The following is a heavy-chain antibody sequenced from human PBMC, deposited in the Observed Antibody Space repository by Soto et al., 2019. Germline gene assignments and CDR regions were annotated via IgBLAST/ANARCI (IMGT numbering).Heavy chain of an antibody. CDR2: IYPGDSDT. CDR1: GYSFASYW. CDR3: ARTIDYYYYGMDV. Sequence: PGESLKISCKGSGYSFASYWIGWVRQMPGKGLEWMGIIYPGDSDTRYSPSFQGQVTISADKSISTAYLQWSSLKASDTAMYYCARTIDYYYYGMDVWGQGTTVTVSS. J-gene: IGHJ6*02. V-gene: IGHV5-51*01.